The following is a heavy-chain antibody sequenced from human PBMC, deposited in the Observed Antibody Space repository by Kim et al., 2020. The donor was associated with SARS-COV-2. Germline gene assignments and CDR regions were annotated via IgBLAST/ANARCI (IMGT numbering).Heavy chain of an antibody. Sequence: SETLSLTCTVSGGSISSGSYYWSWIRQPAGKGLEWIGRIYTSGSTNYNPSLKSRVTISVDTSKNQFSLKLSSVTAADTAVYYCARDPAWRWFGELALDAFDIWGQGTMVTVSS. CDR3: ARDPAWRWFGELALDAFDI. CDR1: GGSISSGSYY. V-gene: IGHV4-61*02. D-gene: IGHD3-10*01. CDR2: IYTSGST. J-gene: IGHJ3*02.